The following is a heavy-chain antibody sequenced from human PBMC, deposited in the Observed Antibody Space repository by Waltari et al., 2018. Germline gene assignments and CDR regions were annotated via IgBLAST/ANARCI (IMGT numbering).Heavy chain of an antibody. V-gene: IGHV3-33*01. CDR2: IWYDGTNK. CDR3: ARDGGLGVRGVMYYYYYMDV. D-gene: IGHD3-10*01. J-gene: IGHJ6*03. CDR1: GFSISSYG. Sequence: QVRLVESGGGAVQPGRSLRLPCAASGFSISSYGVHWVRQAPGKGLEWVAFIWYDGTNKYYGDSVKGRFTISRDNSKNTLYLQMNSLRAEDTAVYYCARDGGLGVRGVMYYYYYMDVWGKGTTVTASS.